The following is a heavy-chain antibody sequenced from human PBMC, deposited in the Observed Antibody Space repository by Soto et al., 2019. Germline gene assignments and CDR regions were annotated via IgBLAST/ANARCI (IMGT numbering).Heavy chain of an antibody. CDR2: IYYSGST. J-gene: IGHJ6*02. V-gene: IGHV4-30-4*01. CDR3: ARDRIAAYDYYGMDV. Sequence: HVQLQESGPGLVKPSQTLSLTCTVSGGSISSGDYYWSWIRQPPGKGLEWIGYIYYSGSTYYNPSLKSRVTLSVDTSKNQFSLKLSSVTAADTAVYYCARDRIAAYDYYGMDVWGQGTTVTVSS. CDR1: GGSISSGDYY. D-gene: IGHD6-13*01.